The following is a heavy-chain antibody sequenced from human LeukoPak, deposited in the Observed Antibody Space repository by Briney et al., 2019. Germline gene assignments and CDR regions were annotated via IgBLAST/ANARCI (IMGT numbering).Heavy chain of an antibody. Sequence: SETLSLTCTISGASVSDYYWSWVRQSPGKGLEWIGYIYHTGSTSYSPSLKSRVNISADTSQNQFSLKLSSVTAADTAVYYCASRKLGNDYWGQGTLVTVSS. CDR2: IYHTGST. CDR3: ASRKLGNDY. J-gene: IGHJ4*02. D-gene: IGHD7-27*01. CDR1: GASVSDYY. V-gene: IGHV4-59*02.